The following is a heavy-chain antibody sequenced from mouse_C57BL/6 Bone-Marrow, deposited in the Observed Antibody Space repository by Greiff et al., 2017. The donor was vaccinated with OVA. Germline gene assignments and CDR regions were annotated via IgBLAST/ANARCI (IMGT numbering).Heavy chain of an antibody. V-gene: IGHV1-82*01. CDR2: IYPGDGDT. Sequence: QVQLQQSGPELVKPGASVKISCKASGYAFSSSWMNWVKQRPGKGLEWIGRIYPGDGDTNYNGKFKGKATLTADKSSSTAYMQLSSLTSEDSAVYFCARKNDGYWYFDVWGTGTTVTVSS. CDR1: GYAFSSSW. D-gene: IGHD2-3*01. J-gene: IGHJ1*03. CDR3: ARKNDGYWYFDV.